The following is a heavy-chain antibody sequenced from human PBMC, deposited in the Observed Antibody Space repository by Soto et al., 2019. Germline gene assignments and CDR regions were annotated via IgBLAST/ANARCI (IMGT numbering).Heavy chain of an antibody. CDR3: ARLVLRITIFGVVTRYNWFDP. V-gene: IGHV1-8*01. CDR1: GYTFTSYD. D-gene: IGHD3-3*01. Sequence: ASVKVYCKASGYTFTSYDINWVRQATGQGLEWMGWMNPNSGNTGSAQKFQGRVTMTRNTSVSTAYMELSSLRSEDTAVYYCARLVLRITIFGVVTRYNWFDPWGQGTLVTVSS. J-gene: IGHJ5*02. CDR2: MNPNSGNT.